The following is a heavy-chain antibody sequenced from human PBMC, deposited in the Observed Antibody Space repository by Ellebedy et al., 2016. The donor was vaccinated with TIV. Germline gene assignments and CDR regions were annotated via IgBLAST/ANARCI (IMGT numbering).Heavy chain of an antibody. D-gene: IGHD2-21*02. J-gene: IGHJ6*03. CDR1: GYTFTGYY. V-gene: IGHV1-2*02. Sequence: ASVKVSCXASGYTFTGYYIHWVRQTPGEGLEWMGWINPYSDGTNYAQEFQGRVTMTRDTSTSTAYMVLSSLRSDDTAVYYCAKSSSGDNYYDYYYMDVWGKGTTVTVSS. CDR2: INPYSDGT. CDR3: AKSSSGDNYYDYYYMDV.